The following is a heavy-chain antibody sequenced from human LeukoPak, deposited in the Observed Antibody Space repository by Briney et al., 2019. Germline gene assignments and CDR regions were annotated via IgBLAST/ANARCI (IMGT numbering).Heavy chain of an antibody. Sequence: SETLSLTCTVSGASISSYYWSWIRPPPGKGLEWIGYIHYSGSTNYNPPLKSRVTISLDTSKNQFSLKLSSVTAADTAVYYCARTSYSIYDAPFGYWGQGTLVTVSS. D-gene: IGHD5/OR15-5a*01. J-gene: IGHJ4*02. V-gene: IGHV4-59*01. CDR3: ARTSYSIYDAPFGY. CDR1: GASISSYY. CDR2: IHYSGST.